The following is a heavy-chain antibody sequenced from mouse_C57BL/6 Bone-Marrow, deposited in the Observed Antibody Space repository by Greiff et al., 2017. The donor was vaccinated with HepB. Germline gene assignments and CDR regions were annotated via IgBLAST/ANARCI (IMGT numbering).Heavy chain of an antibody. CDR2: IYPSDSET. V-gene: IGHV1-61*01. Sequence: QVQLQQPGAELVRPGSSVKLSCKASGYTFTSYWMDWVKQRPGQGLEWIGNIYPSDSETHYNQKFKDKATLTVDKSSSTAYMQLSSLTSEDSAVYYCARSGAMANWYFDVWGTGTTVTVSS. J-gene: IGHJ1*03. CDR1: GYTFTSYW. CDR3: ARSGAMANWYFDV. D-gene: IGHD1-1*02.